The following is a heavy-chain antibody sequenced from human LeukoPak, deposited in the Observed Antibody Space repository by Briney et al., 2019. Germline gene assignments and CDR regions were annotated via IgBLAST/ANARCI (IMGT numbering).Heavy chain of an antibody. CDR2: ISAYNGNT. CDR3: ARTDGNVIVVVIHDPFDY. V-gene: IGHV1-18*01. J-gene: IGHJ4*02. CDR1: GYTFTSYG. Sequence: GAPVKVSCKASGYTFTSYGISWVRQAPGQGLEWMGWISAYNGNTNYAQKLQGRVTMTTDTSTSTAYMELRSLRSDDTAVYYCARTDGNVIVVVIHDPFDYWGQGTLVTVSS. D-gene: IGHD3-22*01.